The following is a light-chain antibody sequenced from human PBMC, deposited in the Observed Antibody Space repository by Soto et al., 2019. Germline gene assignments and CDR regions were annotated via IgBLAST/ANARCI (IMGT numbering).Light chain of an antibody. CDR2: TTS. V-gene: IGKV1-39*01. J-gene: IGKJ4*01. CDR1: QSISNS. CDR3: QQSYSTPPT. Sequence: DIQMTQSPSSLSASVGVRVTITCRASQSISNSLNWYQQKPGKAPDLLIYTTSSLQSGVPSRFSGSGSGTDFTLTISSLQPEDFATYYCQQSYSTPPTFGGGTNVEIK.